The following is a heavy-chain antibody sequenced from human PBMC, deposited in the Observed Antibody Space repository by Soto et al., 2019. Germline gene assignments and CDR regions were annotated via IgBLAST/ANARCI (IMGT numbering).Heavy chain of an antibody. CDR3: AKDSNKYSSSLRGRYFDY. V-gene: IGHV3-23*01. CDR1: GFPFSSYV. CDR2: ISGGGSNT. J-gene: IGHJ4*02. D-gene: IGHD4-4*01. Sequence: EVQLLESGGGLVQRGGSLRLSCAASGFPFSSYVMCWVRQAPGKGLEWVSGISGGGSNTFYADSVKGRFTISRDNSKNTLLLQMNSLGAEDTAVYYCAKDSNKYSSSLRGRYFDYWGQGIRVTVSS.